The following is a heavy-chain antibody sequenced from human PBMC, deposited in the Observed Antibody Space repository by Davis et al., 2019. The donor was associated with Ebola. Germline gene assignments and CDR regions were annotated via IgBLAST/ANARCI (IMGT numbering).Heavy chain of an antibody. D-gene: IGHD3-22*01. V-gene: IGHV5-51*01. CDR2: IYPDDSDT. J-gene: IGHJ3*02. CDR3: ARSMIPQQGDAFDI. CDR1: GFRFTTYW. Sequence: GESLKISCQGSGFRFTTYWIGWVRQVPGKGLEWMGIIYPDDSDTRYSPSFQGQVNISVDKSIGTAYLQWSSLKASDTAIYYCARSMIPQQGDAFDIWGQGTVVTVSS.